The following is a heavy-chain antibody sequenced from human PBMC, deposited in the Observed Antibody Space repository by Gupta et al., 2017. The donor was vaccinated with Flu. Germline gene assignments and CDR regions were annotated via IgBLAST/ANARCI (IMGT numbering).Heavy chain of an antibody. D-gene: IGHD1-14*01. V-gene: IGHV3-9*01. CDR3: VKEKEPGLTLDYYMDV. J-gene: IGHJ6*03. CDR2: ISWDSVHI. Sequence: EVQLVESGGGLVQPGRSLRLSCEASGFDFDAFVMHWVRQVPGKGLEWVSGISWDSVHIEYADSVKGRFTVSRDNAKKSLYLEMNSLRREDTALYHCVKEKEPGLTLDYYMDVWGNGTTVTVSS. CDR1: GFDFDAFV.